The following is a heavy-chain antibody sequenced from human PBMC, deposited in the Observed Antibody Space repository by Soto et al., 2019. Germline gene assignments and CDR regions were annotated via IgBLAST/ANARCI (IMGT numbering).Heavy chain of an antibody. CDR1: GGTFSSYA. CDR2: IIPIFGTA. CDR3: ASPSVVTPLFDY. V-gene: IGHV1-69*13. D-gene: IGHD2-21*02. Sequence: GASVKVSCKASGGTFSSYAISWVRQAPGQGLEWMGGIIPIFGTANYAQKFQGRVTITADESTSTAYMELSSLRSEDTAVYYCASPSVVTPLFDYWGQGTLVTVSS. J-gene: IGHJ4*02.